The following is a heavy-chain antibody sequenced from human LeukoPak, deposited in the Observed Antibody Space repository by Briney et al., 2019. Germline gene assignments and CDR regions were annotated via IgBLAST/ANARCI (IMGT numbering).Heavy chain of an antibody. Sequence: GGTLRLSCAASGFTFSSYGMSWVRQAPGKGLEWVSVICGSGGSTYYADSAKGRFTISRDNSKNTVYLQMNSLRAEDTAVYYCAKVGGIVVVPAAIPRMGLFNVWGKGTTVTISS. CDR2: ICGSGGST. J-gene: IGHJ6*04. CDR3: AKVGGIVVVPAAIPRMGLFNV. V-gene: IGHV3-23*01. D-gene: IGHD2-2*01. CDR1: GFTFSSYG.